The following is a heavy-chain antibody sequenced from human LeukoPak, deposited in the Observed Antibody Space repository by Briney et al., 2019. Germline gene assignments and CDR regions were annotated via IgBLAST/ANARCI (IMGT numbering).Heavy chain of an antibody. CDR1: GYTFTSYY. D-gene: IGHD2-2*02. J-gene: IGHJ6*02. CDR3: ARNTLYYYYGMDV. CDR2: INPSGGST. V-gene: IGHV1-46*01. Sequence: ASVKVSCKASGYTFTSYYMHWARQAPGQGLEWMGIINPSGGSTSYAQKFQGRVTMTRDTSTSTVYMELGSLRAEDTAVYYCARNTLYYYYGMDVWGQGTTVTVSS.